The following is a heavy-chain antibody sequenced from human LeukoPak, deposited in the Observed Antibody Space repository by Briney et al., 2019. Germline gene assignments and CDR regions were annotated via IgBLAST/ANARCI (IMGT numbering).Heavy chain of an antibody. V-gene: IGHV1-8*01. CDR2: MNPNSGNT. D-gene: IGHD3-10*01. J-gene: IGHJ5*02. CDR1: GYTFTSYD. Sequence: ASVKVSCKASGYTFTSYDINWVRQATGQGLEWMGWMNPNSGNTGYAQKFQGRVTMTRDTSINTAYMELSSLRSDDTAVYYCARCKTGDWFDPWGQGTLVTVSS. CDR3: ARCKTGDWFDP.